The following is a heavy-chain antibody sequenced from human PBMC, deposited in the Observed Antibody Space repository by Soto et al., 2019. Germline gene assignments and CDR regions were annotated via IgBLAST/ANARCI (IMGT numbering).Heavy chain of an antibody. D-gene: IGHD5-12*01. CDR3: ARAYGGYADY. V-gene: IGHV4-34*01. CDR1: CGSFSGYY. Sequence: SETLSLTCAVYCGSFSGYYWSWIRQPPGKGLEWIGEINHSGSTNYNPSLKSRVTMSVDTSKNQFSLKLSSVTAADTAVYYCARAYGGYADYWGQGALVTVSS. CDR2: INHSGST. J-gene: IGHJ4*02.